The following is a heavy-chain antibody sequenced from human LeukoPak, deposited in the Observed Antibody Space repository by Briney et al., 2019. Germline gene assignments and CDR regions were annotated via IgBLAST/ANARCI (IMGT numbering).Heavy chain of an antibody. CDR3: ARERYFGSGTSYFDF. D-gene: IGHD3-10*01. CDR2: ISSSGYST. V-gene: IGHV3-11*04. Sequence: GGSLRLSCAASGFTFSDYYMSWIRQTPGKGLEWISYISSSGYSTYYADPVKGRFTISRDNARNSLYLQMNSLRAEDTAVYYCARERYFGSGTSYFDFWGQGALVTVSS. J-gene: IGHJ4*02. CDR1: GFTFSDYY.